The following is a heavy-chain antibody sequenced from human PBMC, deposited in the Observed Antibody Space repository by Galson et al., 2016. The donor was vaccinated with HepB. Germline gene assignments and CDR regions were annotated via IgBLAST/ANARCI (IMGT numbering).Heavy chain of an antibody. CDR2: VSSDGSYK. Sequence: SLRLSCAASGFSFRTFAMHWVRQAPGKGLEWVALVSSDGSYKYYADSVRGRFTISRDNSKNTLYLQMNSLRVEDTAVYYCARDLSGRYTIDYWGQGTLVTVSS. CDR1: GFSFRTFA. V-gene: IGHV3-30*03. J-gene: IGHJ4*02. CDR3: ARDLSGRYTIDY. D-gene: IGHD1-26*01.